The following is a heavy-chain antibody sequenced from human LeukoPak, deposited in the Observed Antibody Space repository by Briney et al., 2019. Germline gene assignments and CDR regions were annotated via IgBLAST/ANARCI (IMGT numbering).Heavy chain of an antibody. J-gene: IGHJ5*02. Sequence: PGGSLRLSCAASGFTFSSYSMNWVRQAPGKGLEWVSSISSSSSYIYYADSVKGRFTVSRDNAKNSLYLQMNSLRAEDAAVYYCARVYSTIFGVVRNWFDLWGQGTLVTVSS. CDR1: GFTFSSYS. CDR2: ISSSSSYI. D-gene: IGHD3-3*01. V-gene: IGHV3-21*01. CDR3: ARVYSTIFGVVRNWFDL.